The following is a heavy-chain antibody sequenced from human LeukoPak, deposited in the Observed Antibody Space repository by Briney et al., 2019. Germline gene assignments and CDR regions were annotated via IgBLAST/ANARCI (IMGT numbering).Heavy chain of an antibody. CDR1: GGTFSSYA. V-gene: IGHV1-69*05. Sequence: GASVKVSCKASGGTFSSYAISWVRQAPGQGLEWMGGIIPIFGTANYAQKFQGRVMITTDESTSTAYMELSSLRSEDTAVYYCAKQQLVHRVFDYWGQGTLVTVSS. CDR3: AKQQLVHRVFDY. CDR2: IIPIFGTA. D-gene: IGHD6-13*01. J-gene: IGHJ4*02.